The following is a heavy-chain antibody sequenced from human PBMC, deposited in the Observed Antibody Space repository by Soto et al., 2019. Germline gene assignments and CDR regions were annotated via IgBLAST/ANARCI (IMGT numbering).Heavy chain of an antibody. Sequence: QLQLQESGPGLVKPSETLSLACTVSGGSISSSSYYCGWIRQPPGKGLEWIGSIYYSGSTYYNPSLKSRVTISVDTSKNQFSLKLSSVTAADTAVYYCARHRGGYYDFWSGYLSAFDIWGQGTMVTVSS. J-gene: IGHJ3*02. V-gene: IGHV4-39*01. CDR1: GGSISSSSYY. CDR3: ARHRGGYYDFWSGYLSAFDI. D-gene: IGHD3-3*01. CDR2: IYYSGST.